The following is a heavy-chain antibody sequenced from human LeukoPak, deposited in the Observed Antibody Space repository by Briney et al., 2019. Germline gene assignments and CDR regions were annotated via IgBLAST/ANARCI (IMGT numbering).Heavy chain of an antibody. D-gene: IGHD2-15*01. Sequence: ASGPTLVNPTQTLTLTCTFSGFSLSTTGMSVGWIRQPPGKALEWLALIFWDDDKRYSPSLKSRLTITKDTSKNQVVLTMTNMDPVDTATYYCTHSPRSGVVIVTARGYFDYWGQGTLVAVSS. V-gene: IGHV2-5*02. CDR2: IFWDDDK. CDR1: GFSLSTTGMS. J-gene: IGHJ4*02. CDR3: THSPRSGVVIVTARGYFDY.